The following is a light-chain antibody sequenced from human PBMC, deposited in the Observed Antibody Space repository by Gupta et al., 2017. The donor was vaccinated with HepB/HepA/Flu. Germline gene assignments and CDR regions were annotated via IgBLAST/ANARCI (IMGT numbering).Light chain of an antibody. V-gene: IGKV4-1*01. CDR3: QQSYSTPIT. CDR2: WAS. CDR1: QRVLYISNNKNY. J-gene: IGKJ5*01. Sequence: LVMTQSTAHLAASLGERATINCKSSQRVLYISNNKNYLAWYHQKPGQPPKLLIYWASTRESGFPDRFSGSGSGTDFTLTISSLQAEDVAVYSCQQSYSTPITFGQGTRLEIK.